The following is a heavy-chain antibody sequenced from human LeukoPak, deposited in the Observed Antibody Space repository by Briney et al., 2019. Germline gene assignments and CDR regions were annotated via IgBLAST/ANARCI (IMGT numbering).Heavy chain of an antibody. J-gene: IGHJ4*02. CDR1: GGSINRGDYY. CDR2: QYYSGST. D-gene: IGHD3-10*01. Sequence: SETLSLTCTVSGGSINRGDYYWSWIRQPPGKGLEWIAYQYYSGSTYYNPSLKSQVTKPADTSKNQPSPTQHSVTDADTGVYYCARVASGNYLYVGYRGQGTLVTVSS. V-gene: IGHV4-30-4*01. CDR3: ARVASGNYLYVGY.